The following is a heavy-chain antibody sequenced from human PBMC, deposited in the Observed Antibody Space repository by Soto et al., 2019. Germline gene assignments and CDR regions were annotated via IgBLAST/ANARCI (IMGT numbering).Heavy chain of an antibody. Sequence: GASVKVSCKASGGTFSSYAISWVRPAPGQGLEWMVGIIPIFGTPNYAQKFQGRVTITADKSTSTAYMELSSLRSEDTAVYYCASPSIAVAGTWFLDYFDYWGQGTLVTVAS. CDR3: ASPSIAVAGTWFLDYFDY. CDR1: GGTFSSYA. CDR2: IIPIFGTP. V-gene: IGHV1-69*06. D-gene: IGHD6-19*01. J-gene: IGHJ4*02.